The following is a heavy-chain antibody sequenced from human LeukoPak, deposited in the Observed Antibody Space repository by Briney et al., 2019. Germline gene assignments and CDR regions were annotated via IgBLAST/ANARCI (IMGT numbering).Heavy chain of an antibody. CDR2: MNPNSGVT. CDR1: GYTFTVNY. CDR3: TRGAGTSWFDY. Sequence: ASVKVSCKPSGYTFTVNYLHWVRQAPGQGLEWVGWMNPNSGVTGYAQNFQGRVTMTRDTSISAAYMELSSLTSDDTAVYYCTRGAGTSWFDYWGQGSLVTVSS. V-gene: IGHV1-2*02. D-gene: IGHD2-2*01. J-gene: IGHJ4*02.